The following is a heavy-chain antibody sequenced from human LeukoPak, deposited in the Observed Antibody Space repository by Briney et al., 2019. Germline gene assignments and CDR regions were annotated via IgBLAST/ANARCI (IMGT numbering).Heavy chain of an antibody. CDR1: GGSIRSYY. Sequence: SETLSLTCTVSGGSIRSYYWSWIRQPPGKGLEGMGYIYYSGSTNYNPSLMSRVTISVDTSKNQFSLKLSSVTAADTAVYYCARDSASSTSAYFDYWGQGTLVTVSS. CDR3: ARDSASSTSAYFDY. D-gene: IGHD2-2*01. CDR2: IYYSGST. J-gene: IGHJ4*02. V-gene: IGHV4-59*01.